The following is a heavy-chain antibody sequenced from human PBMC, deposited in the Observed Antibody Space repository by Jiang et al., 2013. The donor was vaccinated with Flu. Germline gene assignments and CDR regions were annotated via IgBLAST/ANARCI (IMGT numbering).Heavy chain of an antibody. Sequence: KPTQTLTLTCTFSGLSLSPSGMCVTWIRQPPGKALEWLALIDWGGEKYYSTSLKTRLTISKDTSKNQVVLTMTNLDPVDTATYYCARMGEYSTGWYNFDYWGQGTLVTVSS. V-gene: IGHV2-70*01. D-gene: IGHD6-19*01. CDR1: GLSLSPSGMC. J-gene: IGHJ4*02. CDR3: ARMGEYSTGWYNFDY. CDR2: IDWGGEK.